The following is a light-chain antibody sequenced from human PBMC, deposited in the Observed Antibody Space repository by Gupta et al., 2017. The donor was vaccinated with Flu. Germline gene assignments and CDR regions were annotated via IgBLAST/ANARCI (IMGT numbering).Light chain of an antibody. CDR3: AAWDDSLNGFYV. V-gene: IGLV1-44*01. Sequence: QSVLTQPPSASGTPGPRVTISCSGSSSNIGSNTVNWYQQLPGTAPKLLIYSNNQRPSGVPDRFSGSKSGTSASLAISGLQSEDEADYYRAAWDDSLNGFYVFGTGTKVTVL. CDR1: SSNIGSNT. CDR2: SNN. J-gene: IGLJ1*01.